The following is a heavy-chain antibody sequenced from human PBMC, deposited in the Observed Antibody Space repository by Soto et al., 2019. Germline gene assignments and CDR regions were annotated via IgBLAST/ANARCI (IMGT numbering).Heavy chain of an antibody. CDR2: ISSSSSYI. D-gene: IGHD4-17*01. V-gene: IGHV3-21*01. CDR3: ARDLATTVISYYYYGMDV. CDR1: GFTCSSYS. Sequence: GGALRVSCAASGFTCSSYSMNWVRQAPGKGLEWVSSISSSSSYIYYADSVKGRFTISRDNAKNSLYLQMNSLRAEDTAVYYCARDLATTVISYYYYGMDVWGQGTTVTVSS. J-gene: IGHJ6*02.